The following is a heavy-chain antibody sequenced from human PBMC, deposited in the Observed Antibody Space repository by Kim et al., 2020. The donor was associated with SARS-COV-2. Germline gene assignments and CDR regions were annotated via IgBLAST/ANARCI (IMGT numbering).Heavy chain of an antibody. D-gene: IGHD3-10*01. J-gene: IGHJ5*02. CDR3: AKGRFGSGSYIPNWFDP. CDR2: ISWNSGSI. Sequence: GGSLRLSCAASGFTFDDYAMHWVRQAPGKGLEWVSGISWNSGSIGYADSVKGRFTISRDNAKNSLYLQMNSLRAEDTALYYCAKGRFGSGSYIPNWFDPWGQGTLVTVSS. V-gene: IGHV3-9*01. CDR1: GFTFDDYA.